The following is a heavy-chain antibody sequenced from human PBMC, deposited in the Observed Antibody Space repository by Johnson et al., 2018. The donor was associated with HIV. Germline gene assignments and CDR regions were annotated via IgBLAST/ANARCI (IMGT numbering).Heavy chain of an antibody. V-gene: IGHV3-30*14. Sequence: QVQLVESGGGVVQPGRSLRLSCAASGFTFSTYAMHWVRQAPGKGLEWVAVISYDGSNKYYADSVKGRFTISRDNSKNTLYLQMNSLRAEDTAVYYCARASRDGYTCDVFDIWGQGTMVTVSS. CDR3: ARASRDGYTCDVFDI. D-gene: IGHD5-24*01. CDR1: GFTFSTYA. CDR2: ISYDGSNK. J-gene: IGHJ3*02.